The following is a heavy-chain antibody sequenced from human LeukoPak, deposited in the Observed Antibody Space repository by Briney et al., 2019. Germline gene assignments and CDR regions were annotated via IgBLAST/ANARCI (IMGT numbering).Heavy chain of an antibody. J-gene: IGHJ4*02. CDR3: ARGEIDYATGLSSYFDY. Sequence: SETLSLTCTVSGGSISGYYWSWIRQPPGKGLEWIGYIYESGISHFRDSGSTYYNPSLKSRVTISIDTSKKQFSLKLSSVTAADTAVYFCARGEIDYATGLSSYFDYWGQGTLVTVSS. D-gene: IGHD4-17*01. CDR1: GGSISGYY. V-gene: IGHV4-4*09. CDR2: IYESGISHFRDSGST.